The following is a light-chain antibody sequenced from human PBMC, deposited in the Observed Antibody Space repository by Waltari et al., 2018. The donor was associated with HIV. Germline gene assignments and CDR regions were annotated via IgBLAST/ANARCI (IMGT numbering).Light chain of an antibody. CDR3: SSYTGSSTLGV. CDR2: DVS. J-gene: IGLJ1*01. Sequence: QSALTQPASVSGSPGQSITISCTGTSSAVGHYNYVSWYQQHPDKAPKLIIYDVSIRPSGISDRFSGSKSGNTASLTISGLQDDDEADYFCSSYTGSSTLGVFGTGTRVTVL. CDR1: SSAVGHYNY. V-gene: IGLV2-14*03.